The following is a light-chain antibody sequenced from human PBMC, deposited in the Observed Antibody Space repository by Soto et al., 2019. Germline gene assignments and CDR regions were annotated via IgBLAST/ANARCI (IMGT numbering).Light chain of an antibody. CDR2: VAS. CDR3: QQSDSTPFT. Sequence: DIQMTQSPSSLSAYVGDRVTITCRASKTISRSLHWYQQRPGKGPKLLIYVASTLESGVPSRFSGSGSGTDFSITISGLQSEESATYYCQQSDSTPFTLGQGTK. V-gene: IGKV1-39*01. J-gene: IGKJ2*01. CDR1: KTISRS.